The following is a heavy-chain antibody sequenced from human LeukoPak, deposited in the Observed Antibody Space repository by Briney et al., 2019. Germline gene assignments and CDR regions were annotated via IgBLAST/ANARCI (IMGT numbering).Heavy chain of an antibody. CDR2: INHSGST. CDR3: ARDSYNWNVDAFDP. CDR1: GGSFSDYY. Sequence: SETLSLTCAVYGGSFSDYYWSWIRQPPGKGLEWIGEINHSGSTDYNPSLKSRVTISIDKSKNHFSLKLTSVTAADTAIYYCARDSYNWNVDAFDPWGQGTLVTVSS. V-gene: IGHV4-34*01. J-gene: IGHJ5*02. D-gene: IGHD1-20*01.